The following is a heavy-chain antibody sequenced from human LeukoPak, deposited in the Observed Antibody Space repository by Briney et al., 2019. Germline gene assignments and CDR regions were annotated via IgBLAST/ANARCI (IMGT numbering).Heavy chain of an antibody. CDR2: IYYSGST. D-gene: IGHD6-13*01. V-gene: IGHV4-59*01. CDR3: ARDEVAAAGLDY. CDR1: GGSINTYY. Sequence: SETLSLTCAVSGGSINTYYWSWIRQPPGKGLEWIGYIYYSGSTNYNPSLKSRVTISVDTSKNQFSLKLSSVTAADTAVYYCARDEVAAAGLDYWGQGTLVTVSS. J-gene: IGHJ4*02.